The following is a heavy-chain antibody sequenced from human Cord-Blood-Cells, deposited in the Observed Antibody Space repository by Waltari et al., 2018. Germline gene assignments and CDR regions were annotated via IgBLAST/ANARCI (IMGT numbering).Heavy chain of an antibody. V-gene: IGHV4-31*03. Sequence: QVQLQESGPGLVKPSQTLSLTCTVSGGPISSGGYSWRWLRQHPGQGPAWIGYIYYSGSTYYNPSLKSRVTISVDTSKNRFSLKLSSVTAADTAVYYCARDASGYCSSTSCYTGGSYFDYWGQGTLVTVSS. J-gene: IGHJ4*02. CDR3: ARDASGYCSSTSCYTGGSYFDY. CDR2: IYYSGST. D-gene: IGHD2-2*02. CDR1: GGPISSGGYS.